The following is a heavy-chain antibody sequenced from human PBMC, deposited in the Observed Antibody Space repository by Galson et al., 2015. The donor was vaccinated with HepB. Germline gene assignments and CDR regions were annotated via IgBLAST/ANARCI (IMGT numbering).Heavy chain of an antibody. V-gene: IGHV3-15*07. CDR1: GFTFSNAW. Sequence: SLRLSCAASGFTFSNAWMNWVRQAPGKGLEWVGRIKSKTDGGTTDYAAPVKGRFTISRDDSKNTLYLQTNSLKTEDTAVYYCMQLWFRRGYYYMDVWGKGTTVTVSS. CDR3: MQLWFRRGYYYMDV. CDR2: IKSKTDGGTT. D-gene: IGHD5-18*01. J-gene: IGHJ6*03.